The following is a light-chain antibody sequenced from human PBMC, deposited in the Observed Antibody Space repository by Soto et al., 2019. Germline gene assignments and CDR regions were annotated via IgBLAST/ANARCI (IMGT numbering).Light chain of an antibody. Sequence: QSALTQPASVSGSPGQSITISCTGTSSDVGGYKYVSWYQQYPGKAPKLMIYDVSNRPSGVSNRFSGSKSANTASLTISGLQAEDEAEYYCSSYSSSSTLVFGGGTKVTVL. CDR2: DVS. CDR3: SSYSSSSTLV. CDR1: SSDVGGYKY. V-gene: IGLV2-14*01. J-gene: IGLJ2*01.